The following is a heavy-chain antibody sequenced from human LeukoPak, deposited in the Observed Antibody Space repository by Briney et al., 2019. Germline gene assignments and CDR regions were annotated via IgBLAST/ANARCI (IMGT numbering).Heavy chain of an antibody. CDR1: GFTFSSYA. CDR2: ISYDGSNK. CDR3: ARAYFDWLLYTYFDY. V-gene: IGHV3-30-3*01. D-gene: IGHD3-9*01. J-gene: IGHJ4*02. Sequence: GSLRLSCAASGFTFSSYAMHWVRQAPGKGLEWVAVISYDGSNKYYADSVKGRFTISRDNAKNSLYLQMNSLRAEDTAVYYCARAYFDWLLYTYFDYWGQGTLVTVSS.